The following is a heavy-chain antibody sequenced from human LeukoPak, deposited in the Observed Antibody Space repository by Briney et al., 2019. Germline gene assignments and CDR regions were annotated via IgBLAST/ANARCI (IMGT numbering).Heavy chain of an antibody. CDR2: IIPIVGIA. CDR3: ARVVDDSRSDYFDY. D-gene: IGHD3-22*01. V-gene: IGHV1-69*04. Sequence: GASVKVSCKASGGTFSNNVVSWVRQAPGQGLEWMGRIIPIVGIANYAQKFQGRVTITADKSTSTAYMELSSLRSEGTAVYYCARVVDDSRSDYFDYWGQGTLVTVSS. J-gene: IGHJ4*02. CDR1: GGTFSNNV.